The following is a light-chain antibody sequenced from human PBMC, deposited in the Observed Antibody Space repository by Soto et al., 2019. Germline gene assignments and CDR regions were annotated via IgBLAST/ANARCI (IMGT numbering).Light chain of an antibody. J-gene: IGLJ2*01. Sequence: QSVLTQPPSVSGAPGQRVTISCTGSSSNIGAGSDVHWYQQLPGAAPKLLIYGNSNRPSGVPDRFSGSKSGTSASLAITGRQAEDEAEYYCQSYDSSVSGSKFGGGTKLTVL. CDR3: QSYDSSVSGSK. CDR1: SSNIGAGSD. V-gene: IGLV1-40*01. CDR2: GNS.